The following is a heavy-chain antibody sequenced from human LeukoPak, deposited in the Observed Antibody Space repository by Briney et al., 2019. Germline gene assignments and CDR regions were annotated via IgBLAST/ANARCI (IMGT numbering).Heavy chain of an antibody. CDR3: ANEEVPNDY. J-gene: IGHJ4*02. CDR1: RFPFSTHA. V-gene: IGHV3-23*01. CDR2: ISISGDVT. D-gene: IGHD4/OR15-4a*01. Sequence: GGSLRLSCAVSRFPFSTHAMSWVRQAPGGGLEWFSGISISGDVTYYADAVQGRFIISRDNSRNTVYLQMNSLRVEDTAVYYCANEEVPNDYWGQGTLVTVSS.